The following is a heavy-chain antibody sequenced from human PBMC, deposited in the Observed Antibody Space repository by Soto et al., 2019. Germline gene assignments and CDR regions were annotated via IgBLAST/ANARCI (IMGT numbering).Heavy chain of an antibody. Sequence: QMQLVQSGPEVKKPGTSVKVSCKASGFTFTSSAVQWVRQARGQRLEWIGWIVVGSGNTNYAQKFQERVTITRDMSTSTAYMELSSLRSEDTAVYYCAAGPRIGIAAAGYYYYYGMDVWGQGTTVTVSS. CDR1: GFTFTSSA. J-gene: IGHJ6*02. CDR3: AAGPRIGIAAAGYYYYYGMDV. CDR2: IVVGSGNT. V-gene: IGHV1-58*01. D-gene: IGHD6-13*01.